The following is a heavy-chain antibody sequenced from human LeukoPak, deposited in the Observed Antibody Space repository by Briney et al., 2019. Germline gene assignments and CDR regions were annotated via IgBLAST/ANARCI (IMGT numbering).Heavy chain of an antibody. V-gene: IGHV4-59*08. CDR2: IYSSGST. Sequence: SETLSLTCTVSGGSISSYYWSWIRQPPGKGLEWIGNIYSSGSTNYNPSLKSRVSISVDTSKKQCSLKLSSVTAADTAVYYCARRVAGAGFGYWGQGTLVTVSS. CDR3: ARRVAGAGFGY. J-gene: IGHJ4*02. D-gene: IGHD6-19*01. CDR1: GGSISSYY.